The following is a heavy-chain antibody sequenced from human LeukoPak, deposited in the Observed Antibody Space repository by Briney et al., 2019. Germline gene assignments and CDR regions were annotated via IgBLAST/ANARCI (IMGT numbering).Heavy chain of an antibody. CDR2: IRYDGSNK. Sequence: GGSLRLSCAASGFTFSSYGMHWVRRAPGKGLEWVAFIRYDGSNKYYADSVKGRFTISRDNSKNTLYLQMNSLRADDTAVYYCERASGSGSLSYYMDVWGKGTTVTISS. CDR1: GFTFSSYG. V-gene: IGHV3-30*02. CDR3: ERASGSGSLSYYMDV. D-gene: IGHD3-10*01. J-gene: IGHJ6*03.